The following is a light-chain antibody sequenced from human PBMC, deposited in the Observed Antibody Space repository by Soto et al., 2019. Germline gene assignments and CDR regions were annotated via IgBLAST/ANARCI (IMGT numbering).Light chain of an antibody. J-gene: IGLJ2*01. CDR2: DVN. V-gene: IGLV2-14*01. Sequence: QSVLTQPASVSGSPGQSITLSCTGTSSDIGGYDYVSWYQRHPGKAPKLIIYDVNNRPSGVSKRFSGSKSGNTASLTISGLQAEDEADYDCTSYASGSSHVVFGGGTKVTVL. CDR1: SSDIGGYDY. CDR3: TSYASGSSHVV.